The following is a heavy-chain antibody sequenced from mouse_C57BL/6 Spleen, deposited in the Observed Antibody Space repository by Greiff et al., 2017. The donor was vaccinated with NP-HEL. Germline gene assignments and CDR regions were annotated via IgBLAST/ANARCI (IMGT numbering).Heavy chain of an antibody. J-gene: IGHJ4*01. CDR3: ARPYSSGYRGYAMDY. Sequence: VQRVESGPGLVQPSQSLSITCTVSGFSLTSYGVHWVRQSPGKGLEWLGVIWSGGSTDYNAAFISRLSISKDNSKSQVFFKMNSLQADDTAIYYCARPYSSGYRGYAMDYWGQGTSVTVSS. CDR1: GFSLTSYG. D-gene: IGHD3-2*02. CDR2: IWSGGST. V-gene: IGHV2-2*01.